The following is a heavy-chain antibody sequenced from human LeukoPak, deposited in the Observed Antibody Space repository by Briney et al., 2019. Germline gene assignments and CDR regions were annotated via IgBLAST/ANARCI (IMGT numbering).Heavy chain of an antibody. CDR1: GYTFTSYY. CDR2: INPSGGST. V-gene: IGHV1-46*01. D-gene: IGHD3-22*01. J-gene: IGHJ4*02. CDR3: ARGGGKYYYDSSGYYYRRDLDY. Sequence: GASVKVSCKASGYTFTSYYMHWVRQAPGQGLEWMGIINPSGGSTSYAQKFQGRVTMTRDTSTSTVYMELSSLRSEDTAVYYCARGGGKYYYDSSGYYYRRDLDYWGQGTLVTVSS.